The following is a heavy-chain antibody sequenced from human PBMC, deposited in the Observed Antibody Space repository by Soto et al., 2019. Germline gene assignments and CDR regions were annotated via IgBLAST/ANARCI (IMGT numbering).Heavy chain of an antibody. CDR1: GGPISSGDYN. D-gene: IGHD6-6*01. J-gene: IGHJ6*02. V-gene: IGHV4-30-4*01. Sequence: QVQLQESGPGLVKPSQTLSLTCPVSGGPISSGDYNGSWTRKPPGKGLEWIGYINYSGSTYYNPSLKSRVTISVDTSKNQVSLKLSSVTAADTAVYYCAASGPYYYYGMDVWGQGTTVTVSS. CDR3: AASGPYYYYGMDV. CDR2: INYSGST.